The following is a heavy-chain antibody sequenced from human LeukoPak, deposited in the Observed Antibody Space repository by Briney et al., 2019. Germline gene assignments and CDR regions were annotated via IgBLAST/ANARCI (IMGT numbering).Heavy chain of an antibody. J-gene: IGHJ5*02. Sequence: SETLSLTCTVSGGSMRSSSYFWGWIRQSPVKGLEWIGNIFHSGTTYDNPSLKSRVTISVDTSKNQFSLKLSSVTAADTAVYYCAGSSSWYNWFDPWGQGTLVTVSS. CDR1: GGSMRSSSYF. CDR3: AGSSSWYNWFDP. V-gene: IGHV4-39*07. D-gene: IGHD6-13*01. CDR2: IFHSGTT.